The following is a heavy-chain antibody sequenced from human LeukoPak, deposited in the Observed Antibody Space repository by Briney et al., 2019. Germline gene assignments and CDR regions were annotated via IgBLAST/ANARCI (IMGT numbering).Heavy chain of an antibody. V-gene: IGHV3-7*01. CDR3: ARDVPYNMNQMYFDY. CDR1: GFTFSSYW. J-gene: IGHJ4*02. D-gene: IGHD3-10*01. Sequence: PGGSLRLSCAASGFTFSSYWMAWVRQAPGKELGWVANIKGDGSEDHYVDSVRGRFTISRDNAKNSLYLQMNSLTAEDTAVYYCARDVPYNMNQMYFDYWGQGTLVTVSS. CDR2: IKGDGSED.